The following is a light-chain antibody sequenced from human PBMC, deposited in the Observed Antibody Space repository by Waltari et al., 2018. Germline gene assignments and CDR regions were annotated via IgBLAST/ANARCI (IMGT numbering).Light chain of an antibody. Sequence: DIQMTQSPSTLSASVGDRVTITGRASQSISSWLAWYQPKPGKAPKLRIYKASSLESGVPSRSSGSGSGTECTLTISSLQADDFATYYCQQYNSAALTFGGGTKVEIK. V-gene: IGKV1-5*03. CDR1: QSISSW. CDR3: QQYNSAALT. CDR2: KAS. J-gene: IGKJ4*02.